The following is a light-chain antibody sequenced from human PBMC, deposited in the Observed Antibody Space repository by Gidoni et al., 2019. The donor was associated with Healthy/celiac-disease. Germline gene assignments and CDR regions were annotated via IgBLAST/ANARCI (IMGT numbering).Light chain of an antibody. V-gene: IGLV2-23*02. CDR1: SSDVGSSNL. Sequence: QSALTQPASVSRSPGQPTTISCTGTSSDVGSSNLVSWYHQHPGKAPKLMIYEVSKRPAGVSNRFSGSKSGNTASLTIAGLQAEDEADYYCCSYAGSSTLMFGGGTKLTVL. CDR3: CSYAGSSTLM. J-gene: IGLJ3*02. CDR2: EVS.